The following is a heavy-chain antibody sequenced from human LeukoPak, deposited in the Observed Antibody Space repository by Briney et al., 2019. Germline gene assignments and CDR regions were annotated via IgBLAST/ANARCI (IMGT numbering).Heavy chain of an antibody. D-gene: IGHD2-2*01. CDR3: ARTRYQGYYFDY. CDR1: GYTFTGYY. V-gene: IGHV1-2*02. Sequence: ASVKVSCKASGYTFTGYYMHWVRQAPGQGLEWMGWISPNSGGTNYAQKFQGRVTMTRDTSISTAYMELSRLRSDDTAVYYCARTRYQGYYFDYWGQGTLVTVSS. CDR2: ISPNSGGT. J-gene: IGHJ4*02.